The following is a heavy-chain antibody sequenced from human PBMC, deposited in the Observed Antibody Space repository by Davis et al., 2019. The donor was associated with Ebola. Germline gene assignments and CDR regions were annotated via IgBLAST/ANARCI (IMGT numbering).Heavy chain of an antibody. D-gene: IGHD2-2*01. CDR1: GFTFSRDW. CDR3: ARDGLPAALNF. J-gene: IGHJ4*02. V-gene: IGHV3-7*03. CDR2: IKQDGSEK. Sequence: PGGSLRLSCAASGFTFSRDWMSWVRQAPGKGLEWVANIKQDGSEKYYVDSVKGRFTISRNNAKNSLFPQMSSLRAEDTAMYYCARDGLPAALNFWGQGTLVTVSS.